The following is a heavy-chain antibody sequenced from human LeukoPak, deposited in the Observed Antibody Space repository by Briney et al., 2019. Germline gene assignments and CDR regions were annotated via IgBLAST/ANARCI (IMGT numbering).Heavy chain of an antibody. J-gene: IGHJ5*02. Sequence: TSQPLSLTCSVSGVPISSRGYWGWIRQHPGKGLEWIGYIDYSGNTYYKPSLQSRVIISADTSKNQFTLKLSSVTAADTAVYYCASGYGSGWFDAWGQGAVVTVSS. CDR3: ASGYGSGWFDA. CDR2: IDYSGNT. CDR1: GVPISSRGY. D-gene: IGHD3-9*01. V-gene: IGHV4-31*03.